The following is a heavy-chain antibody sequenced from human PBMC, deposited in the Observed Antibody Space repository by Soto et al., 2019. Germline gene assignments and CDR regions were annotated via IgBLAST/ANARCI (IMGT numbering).Heavy chain of an antibody. CDR2: IGVSGADT. V-gene: IGHV3-23*01. J-gene: IGHJ4*02. CDR1: GFIFSSYA. Sequence: EVQLLESGGDLVQPGGSLRLSCVASGFIFSSYAMTWVRQAPGKGLEWVSTIGVSGADTYYADSVKGRFTITRDNSKNRVYVQMNSLRAEDTAVYYCAKRVVNGVWWFFGLWGQGTFVTVSS. D-gene: IGHD2-21*01. CDR3: AKRVVNGVWWFFGL.